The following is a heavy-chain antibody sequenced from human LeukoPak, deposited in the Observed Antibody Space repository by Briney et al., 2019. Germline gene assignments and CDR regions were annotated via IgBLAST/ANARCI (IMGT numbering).Heavy chain of an antibody. D-gene: IGHD2-8*01. CDR2: ISSSSSTI. CDR3: ARYLRYCTDGVCYALDY. Sequence: GGSLRLSCAASGFTFSSYSMNWVRQAPGKGLEWVSYISSSSSTIYYADSVKGRFTISRDNAKNSLYLQMNSLRDEDTAVYYCARYLRYCTDGVCYALDYWGQGTLVTVSS. J-gene: IGHJ4*02. V-gene: IGHV3-48*02. CDR1: GFTFSSYS.